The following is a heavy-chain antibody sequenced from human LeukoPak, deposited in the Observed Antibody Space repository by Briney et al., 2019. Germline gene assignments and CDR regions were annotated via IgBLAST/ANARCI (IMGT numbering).Heavy chain of an antibody. J-gene: IGHJ4*02. V-gene: IGHV5-51*01. D-gene: IGHD2-15*01. CDR1: EYSFATYW. Sequence: GESLKISCKGSEYSFATYWIGWVRQMPGQGLEWMGIIFPGDSDTRYSPSFQGQVTISADKSISTAYLQWSSLKASDTAIYYCASEYCSGGNCYFDYWGQGTLVTVSS. CDR2: IFPGDSDT. CDR3: ASEYCSGGNCYFDY.